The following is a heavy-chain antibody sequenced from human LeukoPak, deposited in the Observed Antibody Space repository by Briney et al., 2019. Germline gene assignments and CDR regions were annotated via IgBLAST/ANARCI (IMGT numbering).Heavy chain of an antibody. CDR2: IRYDGSNK. CDR1: GFTFSSYG. J-gene: IGHJ5*01. D-gene: IGHD2-8*02. Sequence: PGGSLRLSCAASGFTFSSYGMHWVRQAPGKGLEWVAFIRYDGSNKYYADSVKGRFTISRDNSKSTLSLQMNSLRAEDTAIYYCATYGQVLLPFESWGQGTLVTVSS. V-gene: IGHV3-30*02. CDR3: ATYGQVLLPFES.